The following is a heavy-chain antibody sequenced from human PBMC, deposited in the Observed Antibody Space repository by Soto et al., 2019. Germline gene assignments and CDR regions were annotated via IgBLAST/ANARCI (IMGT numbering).Heavy chain of an antibody. J-gene: IGHJ6*02. CDR1: GGTFSSYA. CDR2: IIPIFGTA. V-gene: IGHV1-69*01. CDR3: ASDEARPYYYYGMDV. Sequence: QVQLVQSGAEVKKPGSSVKVSCKASGGTFSSYAISWVRQATGQGLEWMGGIIPIFGTANHAQKFQRRVTITADESTSTADMELSSLRSEDTAVYYCASDEARPYYYYGMDVWGQGTTVTVSS.